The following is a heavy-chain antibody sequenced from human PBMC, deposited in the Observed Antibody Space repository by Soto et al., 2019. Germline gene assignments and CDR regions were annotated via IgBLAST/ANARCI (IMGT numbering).Heavy chain of an antibody. CDR3: ARALSTHIAVAGMGYFDS. CDR2: ISFNGTA. D-gene: IGHD6-19*01. Sequence: LSLTFTVSGGSVNNIAYSWTWICQHPGKGPEGIGHISFNGTASYSPSLKSRVDITLDASKNQFSLQLTSVTTEDTAVYYCARALSTHIAVAGMGYFDSSGQGTLVTVS. CDR1: GGSVNNIAYS. J-gene: IGHJ4*02. V-gene: IGHV4-31*03.